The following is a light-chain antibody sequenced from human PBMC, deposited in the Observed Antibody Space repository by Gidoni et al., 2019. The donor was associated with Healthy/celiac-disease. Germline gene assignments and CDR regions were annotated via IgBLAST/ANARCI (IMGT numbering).Light chain of an antibody. CDR3: QQYNSYSWT. CDR2: KAS. CDR1: QSISSW. J-gene: IGKJ1*01. V-gene: IGKV1-5*03. Sequence: DIQMTQSPSTLSASVGDRDTITCRASQSISSWFAWYQQKPGKAPKLLIYKASSLESWVPSRFSGSGSGTEFTLTISSLQPDDFATYYCQQYNSYSWTFGQGTKVEIK.